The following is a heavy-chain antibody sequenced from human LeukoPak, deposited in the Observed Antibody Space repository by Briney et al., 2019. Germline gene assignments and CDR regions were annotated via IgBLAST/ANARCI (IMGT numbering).Heavy chain of an antibody. CDR3: ARDISGSWATFDY. D-gene: IGHD6-13*01. Sequence: GGSLRLSCAASGFTFSSYAMHWVRQAPGKGLEWVAVISYDGSNKYYADSVKGRFTISRDNSKNTLYLQMNSLRAEDTAVYYCARDISGSWATFDYWGQGTLVTVSS. V-gene: IGHV3-30-3*01. CDR2: ISYDGSNK. CDR1: GFTFSSYA. J-gene: IGHJ4*02.